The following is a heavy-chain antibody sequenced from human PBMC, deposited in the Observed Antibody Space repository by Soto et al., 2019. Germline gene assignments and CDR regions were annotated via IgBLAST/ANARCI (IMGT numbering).Heavy chain of an antibody. J-gene: IGHJ4*02. CDR2: FFIGGNT. D-gene: IGHD3-9*01. V-gene: IGHV4-39*01. CDR1: GGSITGGSISSTTYY. CDR3: ARRHALDIDGYY. Sequence: ETLSRTSTVSGGSITGGSISSTTYYWGWRRQPPGEGLEWIASFFIGGNTYYNPSLKSRVTTSVDTSKNQFSLKLSSVTAAETHVYFCARRHALDIDGYYWGQAILGTV.